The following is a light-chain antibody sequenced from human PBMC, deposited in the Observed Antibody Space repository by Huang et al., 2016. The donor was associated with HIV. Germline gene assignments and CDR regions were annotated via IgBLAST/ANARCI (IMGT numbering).Light chain of an antibody. CDR1: QSVNGGY. Sequence: EIVLTQSPGTLSLSPGERATLSCGASQSVNGGYVAWYQPKPGQAPRLLIYHSSTRATGIPDRFSGSGSGTGFTLTISRLEPEDFAVYYCQQYGSSPQTFGQGTKVEIK. CDR3: QQYGSSPQT. V-gene: IGKV3-20*01. CDR2: HSS. J-gene: IGKJ1*01.